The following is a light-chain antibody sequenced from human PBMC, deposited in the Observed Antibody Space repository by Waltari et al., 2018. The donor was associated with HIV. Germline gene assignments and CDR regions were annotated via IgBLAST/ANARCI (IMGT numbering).Light chain of an antibody. J-gene: IGLJ1*01. CDR2: EVT. CDR3: CSCPRSGIRYV. CDR1: SSNVGSDDL. V-gene: IGLV2-23*02. Sequence: QSALTQPASVSGSPGQSITISCTGTSSNVGSDDLVSWYQQHPGEAPKLIIYEVTRSPAGVSNRFSGSKSGNTASLTISGLQAEDEADYYCCSCPRSGIRYVFGTGTKVTVL.